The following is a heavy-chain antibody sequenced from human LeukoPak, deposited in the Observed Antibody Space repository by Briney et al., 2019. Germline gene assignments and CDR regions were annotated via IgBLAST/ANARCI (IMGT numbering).Heavy chain of an antibody. CDR3: ARDLDSSGWYDAFDI. CDR1: GYTFTKYY. D-gene: IGHD6-19*01. CDR2: INPGGDNT. V-gene: IGHV1-46*01. Sequence: ASVKVSCKASGYTFTKYYIHWVRQAPGQGLEWMGLINPGGDNTNYAQNFQGRVTMTRDTSTSTAYMELRSLRSDDTAVYYCARDLDSSGWYDAFDIWGQGTMVTVSS. J-gene: IGHJ3*02.